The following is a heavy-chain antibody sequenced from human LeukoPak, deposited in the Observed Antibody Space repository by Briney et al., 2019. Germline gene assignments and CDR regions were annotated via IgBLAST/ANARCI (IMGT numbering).Heavy chain of an antibody. V-gene: IGHV3-11*03. CDR1: GFTFSDYY. Sequence: GGSLRLSCAASGFTFSDYYMSWIRQAPGKGLEWVSYISSSSSYTNYADSVKGRFTISRDNAKNSLYLQMNSLRAEDTAVYYCARSIAVALDSANDYWGQGPVVTVSS. CDR3: ARSIAVALDSANDY. CDR2: ISSSSSYT. J-gene: IGHJ4*02. D-gene: IGHD6-19*01.